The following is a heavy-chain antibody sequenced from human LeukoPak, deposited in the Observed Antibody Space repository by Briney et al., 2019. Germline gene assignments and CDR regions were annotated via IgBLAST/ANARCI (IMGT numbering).Heavy chain of an antibody. CDR2: IYTSGST. V-gene: IGHV4-4*07. J-gene: IGHJ4*02. Sequence: SETLSLTCTVSGGSISSYYWSWIRQPAGKGLEWIGRIYTSGSTNYNPSLKSRVTMSVDTSKNQFSLKLSSVTAADTAVYYCARRVYSSSWYYYFDYWGQGTLVTVSS. CDR3: ARRVYSSSWYYYFDY. D-gene: IGHD6-13*01. CDR1: GGSISSYY.